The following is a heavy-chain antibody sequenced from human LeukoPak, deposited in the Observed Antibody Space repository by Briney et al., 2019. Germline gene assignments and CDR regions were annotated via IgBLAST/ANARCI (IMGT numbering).Heavy chain of an antibody. D-gene: IGHD2-2*02. CDR1: GGTFSSYA. V-gene: IGHV1-69*05. CDR2: IIPIFGTA. J-gene: IGHJ3*02. Sequence: ASVKVSCKASGGTFSSYAISWVRQAPGQGLEWMGRIIPIFGTANYAQKFQGRVTITTDESTSTAYMELSSLRSEDTAVYYCARDPLQYCSSTSCYREGDAFDIWGQGTMVTVSS. CDR3: ARDPLQYCSSTSCYREGDAFDI.